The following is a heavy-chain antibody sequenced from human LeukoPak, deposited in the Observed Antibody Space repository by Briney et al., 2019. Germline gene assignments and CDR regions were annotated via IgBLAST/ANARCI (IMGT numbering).Heavy chain of an antibody. CDR2: INDRGNT. CDR1: GASLNIYY. D-gene: IGHD3-10*01. J-gene: IGHJ4*02. Sequence: SSETLSLTCTVSGASLNIYYWSWLRQSPGKGLEWIAFINDRGNTNYIPSLMSRATISMDTSKSQFSLTLNSVTPADAGVYFCARSSSASYHHAFGLWGQGILVTVSP. V-gene: IGHV4-59*01. CDR3: ARSSSASYHHAFGL.